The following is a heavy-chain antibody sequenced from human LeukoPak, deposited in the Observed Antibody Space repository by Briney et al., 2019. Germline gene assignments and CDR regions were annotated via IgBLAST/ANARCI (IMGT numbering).Heavy chain of an antibody. CDR2: INPNSGGT. V-gene: IGHV1-2*02. Sequence: GASVKVSCKASGYTFTGYYMHWVRQAPGQGLEWMGWINPNSGGTNYAQKFQGRVTMTRDTSISTAYMELSRLRSDDTAVYYCARDPQTRGYSYGCFDYWGQGTLVTVSS. D-gene: IGHD5-18*01. J-gene: IGHJ4*02. CDR1: GYTFTGYY. CDR3: ARDPQTRGYSYGCFDY.